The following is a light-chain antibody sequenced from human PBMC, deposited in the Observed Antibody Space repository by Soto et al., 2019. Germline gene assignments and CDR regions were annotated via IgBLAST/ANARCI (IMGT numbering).Light chain of an antibody. V-gene: IGKV3D-20*02. J-gene: IGKJ1*01. Sequence: EIVLTQSPGTLSLSPGERATLSCRASQSVSSSYLAWYQQKPGQAPRLLIYGASSRATGIPDRFSGSGSGTGFTLTISRLEPEDFAVYYCQQRSNWPPTFGQGTKVDIK. CDR3: QQRSNWPPT. CDR1: QSVSSSY. CDR2: GAS.